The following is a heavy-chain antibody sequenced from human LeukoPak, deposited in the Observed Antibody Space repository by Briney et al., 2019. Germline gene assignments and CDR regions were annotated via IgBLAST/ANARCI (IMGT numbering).Heavy chain of an antibody. J-gene: IGHJ4*02. V-gene: IGHV1-69*06. CDR1: GYTFTSYG. CDR2: IIPIFGTA. D-gene: IGHD1-14*01. Sequence: ASVKVSCKASGYTFTSYGISWVRQAPGQGLEWMGGIIPIFGTANYAQKFQGRVTITADKSTSTAYMELSSLRSEDTAVYYCARENQGRPFDYWGQGTLVTVSS. CDR3: ARENQGRPFDY.